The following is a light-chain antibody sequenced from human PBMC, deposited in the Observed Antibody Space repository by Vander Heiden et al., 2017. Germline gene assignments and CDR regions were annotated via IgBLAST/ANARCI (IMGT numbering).Light chain of an antibody. CDR3: QQYNNWPRT. V-gene: IGKV3-15*01. CDR2: TAS. J-gene: IGKJ1*01. CDR1: QGISNY. Sequence: SASTLSASAGGRATITCRASQGISNYLAWYQQRPGQAPKDLIYTASTRETGMPARFSGSGSGTEFTLTISSLQSEDVAVYYCQQYNNWPRTFGQGTKVEIK.